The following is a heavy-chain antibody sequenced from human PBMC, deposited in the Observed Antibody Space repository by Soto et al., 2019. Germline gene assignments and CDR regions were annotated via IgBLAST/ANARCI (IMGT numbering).Heavy chain of an antibody. V-gene: IGHV4-30-4*01. Sequence: SETLSLTCTVSGGSISRGDYYWSWIRQPPGKGLEYIGYIYYSGSSHYNPSLKSRVTISLDTSRNQFSLKLSSVTAADTAVYYCAREIVATIGGMDVWGQGPTVTVYS. CDR1: GGSISRGDYY. CDR2: IYYSGSS. CDR3: AREIVATIGGMDV. D-gene: IGHD5-12*01. J-gene: IGHJ6*02.